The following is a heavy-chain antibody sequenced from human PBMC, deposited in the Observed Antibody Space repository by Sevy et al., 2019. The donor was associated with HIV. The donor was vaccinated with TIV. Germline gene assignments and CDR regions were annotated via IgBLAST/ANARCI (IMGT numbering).Heavy chain of an antibody. Sequence: SETLSLTCAVYVGSFSNYYWTWIRQPPGKGLEWIGEINHSGSTNCNPSLKSRVTISIDTSKNQFSLKLSSVTAADTAVYYCARGGEGLIPSPVLGLGPWTKYWYLDLWGRGTLVTVSS. CDR1: VGSFSNYY. D-gene: IGHD3-16*01. V-gene: IGHV4-34*01. J-gene: IGHJ2*01. CDR3: ARGGEGLIPSPVLGLGPWTKYWYLDL. CDR2: INHSGST.